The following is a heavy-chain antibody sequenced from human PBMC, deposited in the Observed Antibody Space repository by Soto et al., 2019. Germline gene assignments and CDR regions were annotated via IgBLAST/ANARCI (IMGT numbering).Heavy chain of an antibody. D-gene: IGHD3-16*01. J-gene: IGHJ6*02. CDR3: ARCGLDYGMDV. Sequence: QVQLQESGPGLVKPSETLSLTCTVSGGSISSYYWGWTRQPAGKGLEWIGRFYPSGKTTYNPSLQSRLTMSADTSRNKFSLNLTSVTAADTAVYYCARCGLDYGMDVWGQGTTVIVSS. CDR2: FYPSGKT. CDR1: GGSISSYY. V-gene: IGHV4-4*07.